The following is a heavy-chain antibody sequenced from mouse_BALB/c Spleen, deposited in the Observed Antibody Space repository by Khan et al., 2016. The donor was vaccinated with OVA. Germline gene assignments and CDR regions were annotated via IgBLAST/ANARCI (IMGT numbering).Heavy chain of an antibody. CDR3: AREYYCGRTYYSMDY. J-gene: IGHJ4*01. CDR2: IAPGSGSS. D-gene: IGHD1-1*01. CDR1: GYTFTSYW. V-gene: IGHV1S41*01. Sequence: DLVKPGASVKLSCKASGYTFTSYWINWIKQRPGQGLEWIGRIAPGSGSSSYNDMFKGKATLTLDTSSSTAYLQLSSLSSEDSAVFCGAREYYCGRTYYSMDYWGQGTSGTVSS.